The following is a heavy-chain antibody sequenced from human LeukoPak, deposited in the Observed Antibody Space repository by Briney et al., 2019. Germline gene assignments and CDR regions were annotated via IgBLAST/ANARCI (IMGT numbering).Heavy chain of an antibody. CDR3: ARGDYGDHGRSGWFDP. D-gene: IGHD4-17*01. J-gene: IGHJ5*02. CDR2: MNPNSGNT. CDR1: GYTFTSYD. Sequence: ASVKVSCTASGYTFTSYDINWVRQATGQGLEWMGWMNPNSGNTGYAQKFQGRVTMTRNTSISTAYMELSSLRSEDTAVYYCARGDYGDHGRSGWFDPWGQGTLVTVSS. V-gene: IGHV1-8*01.